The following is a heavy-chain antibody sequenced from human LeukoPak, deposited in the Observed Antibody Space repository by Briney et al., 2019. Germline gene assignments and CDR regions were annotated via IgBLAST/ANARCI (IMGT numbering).Heavy chain of an antibody. Sequence: GRSLRLSCAASGFTSNSYAMHWVRQAPGKGLEWVALISYDGSNKCYADSVRGRFTISRDNSKNTLFLQMNSLRAEDTAVYYCARALIAAAGIDAFDIWGQGTMVTVSS. CDR1: GFTSNSYA. D-gene: IGHD6-13*01. J-gene: IGHJ3*02. V-gene: IGHV3-30*04. CDR3: ARALIAAAGIDAFDI. CDR2: ISYDGSNK.